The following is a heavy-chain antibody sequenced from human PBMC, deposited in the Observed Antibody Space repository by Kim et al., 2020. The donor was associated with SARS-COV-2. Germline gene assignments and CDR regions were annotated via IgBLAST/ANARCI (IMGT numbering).Heavy chain of an antibody. J-gene: IGHJ6*02. CDR1: GYTFTSYA. D-gene: IGHD3-9*01. V-gene: IGHV1-3*01. Sequence: ASVKVSCKASGYTFTSYAMHWVRQAPGQRLEWMGWINAGNGNTKYSQKFQVRVTITRDTSASTAYMELSSLRSEDTGVYYCARGGRYFDWLSDDRIHYYYGMDVWGQGTTVTVSS. CDR2: INAGNGNT. CDR3: ARGGRYFDWLSDDRIHYYYGMDV.